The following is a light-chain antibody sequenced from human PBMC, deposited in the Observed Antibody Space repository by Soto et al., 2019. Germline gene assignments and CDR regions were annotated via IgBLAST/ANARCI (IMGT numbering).Light chain of an antibody. CDR3: QQYGSSPWT. CDR2: GAS. V-gene: IGKV3-20*01. J-gene: IGKJ1*01. CDR1: QTIRSNY. Sequence: ETVLTQSPGTLSLSPGERATLSCRASQTIRSNYLAWYRQTPGQAPRLLIYGASNRATGIADRFWGSGSGTDFTLIISRLEPEEFALYYCQQYGSSPWTFGQGTKVEIK.